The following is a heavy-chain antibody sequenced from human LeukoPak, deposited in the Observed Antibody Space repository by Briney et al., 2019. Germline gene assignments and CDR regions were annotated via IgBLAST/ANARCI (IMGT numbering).Heavy chain of an antibody. CDR3: AKASGYSYGHDSYYFDY. CDR1: GFTFSDYY. V-gene: IGHV3-11*01. CDR2: ISSSGSTI. D-gene: IGHD5-18*01. Sequence: GGSLRLSCAASGFTFSDYYMSWIRQAPGKGLEWVSYISSSGSTIYYADSVKGRFTISRDNAKNSLYLQMNSLRAEDTALYYCAKASGYSYGHDSYYFDYWGQGTLVTVSS. J-gene: IGHJ4*02.